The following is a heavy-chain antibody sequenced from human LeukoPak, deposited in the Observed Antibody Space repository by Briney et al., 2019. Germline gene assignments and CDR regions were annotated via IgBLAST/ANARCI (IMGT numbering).Heavy chain of an antibody. CDR3: ARDRGGYSYGYYFDY. J-gene: IGHJ4*02. V-gene: IGHV1-2*02. CDR1: GYTFTGYY. CDR2: INPNSGGT. D-gene: IGHD5-18*01. Sequence: ASVKVSCKASGYTFTGYYMHWVRQAPGQGLEWMGWINPNSGGTNYPQKFQGRVTMTRDTSISTAYMELSRLRSDDTAVYYCARDRGGYSYGYYFDYWGQGTLVTVSS.